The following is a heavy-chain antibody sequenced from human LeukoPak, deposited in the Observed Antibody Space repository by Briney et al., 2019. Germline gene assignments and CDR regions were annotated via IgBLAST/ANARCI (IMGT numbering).Heavy chain of an antibody. CDR3: TRRDYAAWFDP. CDR1: GDSITSGAYY. CDR2: VYYSGSI. D-gene: IGHD4/OR15-4a*01. Sequence: SETLSLTCSLSGDSITSGAYYWAWLRQPPGQGLEWIGSVYYSGSIKYNPSLKGRVSISRDMSKNQFSLNLNSVNATDTAVYYCTRRDYAAWFDPWGQGTLVTVSS. V-gene: IGHV4-39*07. J-gene: IGHJ5*02.